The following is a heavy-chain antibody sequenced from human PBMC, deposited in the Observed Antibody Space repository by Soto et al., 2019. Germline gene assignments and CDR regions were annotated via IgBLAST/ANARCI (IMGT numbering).Heavy chain of an antibody. V-gene: IGHV1-8*01. CDR2: MNPNSGNT. CDR1: GYTFTSYD. D-gene: IGHD6-6*01. CDR3: AGRLIEAPEWFDP. J-gene: IGHJ5*02. Sequence: ASVKVSCKASGYTFTSYDINWVRQATGQGLEWMGWMNPNSGNTGYAQKFQGRVTMTRNTSISTAYMELSSLRSEDTAVYYCAGRLIEAPEWFDPWGPGTLVTVSS.